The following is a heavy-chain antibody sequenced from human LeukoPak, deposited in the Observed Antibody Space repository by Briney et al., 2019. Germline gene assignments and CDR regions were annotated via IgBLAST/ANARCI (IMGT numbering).Heavy chain of an antibody. D-gene: IGHD5-18*01. CDR1: GFTFGSYS. Sequence: GGSLRLSCAASGFTFGSYSMNWARQAPGKGLEWVSSISSSSSYIYYADSVKGRFTISRDNAKNSLYLQMNSLRAEDTAVYYCARVDTAIGDYWGQGTLVTVSS. J-gene: IGHJ4*02. CDR2: ISSSSSYI. CDR3: ARVDTAIGDY. V-gene: IGHV3-21*01.